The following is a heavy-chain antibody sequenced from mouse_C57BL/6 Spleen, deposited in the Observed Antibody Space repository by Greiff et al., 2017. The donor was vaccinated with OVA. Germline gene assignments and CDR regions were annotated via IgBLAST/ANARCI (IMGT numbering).Heavy chain of an antibody. J-gene: IGHJ3*01. D-gene: IGHD2-2*01. CDR1: GYTFTSYW. CDR3: ARGVTAY. Sequence: EVQLQQSGAELVKPGASVKVSCKASGYTFTSYWMHWVKQRPGQGLEWIGRIDPEDGETKYAPKFQGKATITADTSSNTAYLQLSSLTSEDTAVYYCARGVTAYWGQGTLVTVSA. V-gene: IGHV14-2*01. CDR2: IDPEDGET.